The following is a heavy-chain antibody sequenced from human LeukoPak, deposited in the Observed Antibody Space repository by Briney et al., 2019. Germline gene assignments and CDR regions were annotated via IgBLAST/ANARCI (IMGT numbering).Heavy chain of an antibody. CDR3: ARADSGGYYVAYWY. CDR1: GYTFTSYG. J-gene: IGHJ4*02. V-gene: IGHV1-18*01. CDR2: ISGDNGKT. D-gene: IGHD3-22*01. Sequence: ASVKVSCKASGYTFTSYGISWARQAPGQGLEWMGWISGDNGKTKNAQKFQGRVTMTTDTSTTTAYMELRSLRSDDTAVYYCARADSGGYYVAYWYWGQGGLVTVSS.